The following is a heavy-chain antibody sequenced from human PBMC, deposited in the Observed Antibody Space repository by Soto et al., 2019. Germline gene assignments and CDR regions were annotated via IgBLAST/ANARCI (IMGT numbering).Heavy chain of an antibody. Sequence: SETLSLTCTVSGGSVTNSSYYWGWIRQSPGKGLEWIGSVYYRGRSYSKSSVKSRVTISVDTSKNRFSLSLNSVTASDTAVYFCVSQRTTVPTQAYLDYWRPGALVTVSS. CDR2: VYYRGRS. D-gene: IGHD4-17*01. CDR1: GGSVTNSSYY. J-gene: IGHJ4*02. V-gene: IGHV4-39*01. CDR3: VSQRTTVPTQAYLDY.